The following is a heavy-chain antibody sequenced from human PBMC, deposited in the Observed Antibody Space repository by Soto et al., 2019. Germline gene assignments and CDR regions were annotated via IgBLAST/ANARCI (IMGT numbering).Heavy chain of an antibody. CDR3: TRGAGAPWVRFDS. CDR1: GYSITSGFY. CDR2: ISYSAKT. V-gene: IGHV4-38-2*01. Sequence: SETLSLTCGVSGYSITSGFYWGWVRPSPGKGLEWIGSISYSAKTFYNPSLASRLSIAVDTSMNQFSLRLTSVTAADTALYYCTRGAGAPWVRFDSWGQGTLVTV. D-gene: IGHD3-22*01. J-gene: IGHJ4*02.